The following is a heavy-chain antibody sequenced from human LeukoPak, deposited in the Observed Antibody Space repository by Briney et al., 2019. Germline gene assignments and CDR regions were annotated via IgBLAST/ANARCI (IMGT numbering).Heavy chain of an antibody. D-gene: IGHD3-10*01. Sequence: PGGSLRLSCASSGFTFDDYAMHWVRQAPGKGLEWVSGISWNSGSIGYADSVKGQFTISRDNAKNSLYLQMNSLRAEDTALYYCATGAFGELLYYGMHVWGQGTTVTVSS. CDR1: GFTFDDYA. CDR2: ISWNSGSI. V-gene: IGHV3-9*01. CDR3: ATGAFGELLYYGMHV. J-gene: IGHJ6*02.